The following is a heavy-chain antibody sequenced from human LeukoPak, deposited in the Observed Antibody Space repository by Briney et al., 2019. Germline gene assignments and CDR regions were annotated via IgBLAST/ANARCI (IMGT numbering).Heavy chain of an antibody. V-gene: IGHV4-59*11. J-gene: IGHJ4*02. Sequence: PSETLSLTCTVSGGSISSHYWSWIRQPPGKGLEWIGYIYYSGSTNYNPSLKSRVTISVDTSKNQFSLKLSSVTAADTAVYYCASGTPYYCSSTSCYNYWGQGTLVTVSS. CDR2: IYYSGST. D-gene: IGHD2-2*02. CDR3: ASGTPYYCSSTSCYNY. CDR1: GGSISSHY.